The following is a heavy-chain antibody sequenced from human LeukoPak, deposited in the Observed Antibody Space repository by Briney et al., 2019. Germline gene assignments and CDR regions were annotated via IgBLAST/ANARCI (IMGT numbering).Heavy chain of an antibody. Sequence: GGSLRLSCAASGFTFSSYAMSWVRQAPGKGLECVSAISGSGDSTYYSDSVKGRFTISRDNSKNTLYVQMNSLRAEDTAVYYCAKPLVSDYYDSSGYWGYWGQGTLVTVSS. J-gene: IGHJ4*02. D-gene: IGHD3-22*01. CDR3: AKPLVSDYYDSSGYWGY. CDR2: ISGSGDST. V-gene: IGHV3-23*01. CDR1: GFTFSSYA.